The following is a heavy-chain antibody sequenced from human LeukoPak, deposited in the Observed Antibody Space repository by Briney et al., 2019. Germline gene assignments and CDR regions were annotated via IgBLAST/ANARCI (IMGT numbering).Heavy chain of an antibody. D-gene: IGHD2-15*01. CDR3: ARDSAYCIGGRCYPGWFDP. J-gene: IGHJ5*02. CDR2: INTDESST. CDR1: GFTFSNYW. V-gene: IGHV3-74*01. Sequence: GGSLRLSCAASGFTFSNYWTHWVRQAPGKGLVWVSRINTDESSTSYADSVKGRFTISRDNAKSTLYLQMNSLRAEDTAVYYCARDSAYCIGGRCYPGWFDPWGQGTLVTVSS.